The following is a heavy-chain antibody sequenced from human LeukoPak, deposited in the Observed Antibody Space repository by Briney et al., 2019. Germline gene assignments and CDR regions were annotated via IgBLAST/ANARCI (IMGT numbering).Heavy chain of an antibody. CDR3: VRPGTKYDAYEDAFDI. CDR2: INWNGGST. J-gene: IGHJ3*02. V-gene: IGHV3-20*04. D-gene: IGHD3-22*01. Sequence: GGSLRLSCAASGFTFDDYGMNWVRQAPGKGLEWVSGINWNGGSTSYADSVKGRFTISRDNAKNSLYLQMNILTAEDTALFYCVRPGTKYDAYEDAFDIWGQGTMVTVSS. CDR1: GFTFDDYG.